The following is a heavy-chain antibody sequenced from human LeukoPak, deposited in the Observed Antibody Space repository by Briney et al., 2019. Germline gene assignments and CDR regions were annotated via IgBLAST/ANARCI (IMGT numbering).Heavy chain of an antibody. J-gene: IGHJ6*03. V-gene: IGHV4-34*01. CDR3: AKVGENSGWTPYEGNYYYYMDV. Sequence: SETLSLTCAVYGGSFSGYYWSWIRQPPGKGLEWIGEINHSGSTNYNPSLKSRVTISVDTSKNQFSLKLSSVTAEDTAVYYCAKVGENSGWTPYEGNYYYYMDVWGKGTTVTISS. CDR2: INHSGST. D-gene: IGHD6-19*01. CDR1: GGSFSGYY.